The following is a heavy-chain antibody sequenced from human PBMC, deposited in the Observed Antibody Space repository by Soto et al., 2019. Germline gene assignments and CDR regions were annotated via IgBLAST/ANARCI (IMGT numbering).Heavy chain of an antibody. V-gene: IGHV3-21*01. D-gene: IGHD6-25*01. Sequence: EVQLVESGGGLVKPGGSLRLSCAASGFTFSSSSMNWVRQAPGKGLEWVSSISSSGAYIYYARSVRGRCTISRDTAKNSLYLQMHCRRVEDTAVYYCARGIAARADVPDYWGQGTLVIVSA. CDR1: GFTFSSSS. J-gene: IGHJ4*02. CDR2: ISSSGAYI. CDR3: ARGIAARADVPDY.